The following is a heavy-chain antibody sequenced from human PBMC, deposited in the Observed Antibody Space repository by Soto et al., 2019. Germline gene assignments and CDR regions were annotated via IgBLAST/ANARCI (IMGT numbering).Heavy chain of an antibody. J-gene: IGHJ6*03. Sequence: QVQLQESGPGLVKPSETLSLTCTVSGGSISSYYWSWIRQPPGKGLEWIGYIYYSGSTNYNPSLRSRVTIPVDTPKNQSSLKRTPGTAADTAVYTWASLGSGWPYYYYYYMAVWGKGTTVTVSS. D-gene: IGHD6-19*01. CDR1: GGSISSYY. CDR3: ASLGSGWPYYYYYYMAV. CDR2: IYYSGST. V-gene: IGHV4-59*08.